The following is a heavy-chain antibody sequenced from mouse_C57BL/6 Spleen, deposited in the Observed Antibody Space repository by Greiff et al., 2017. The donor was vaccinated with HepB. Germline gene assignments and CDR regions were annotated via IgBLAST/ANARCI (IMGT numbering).Heavy chain of an antibody. J-gene: IGHJ4*01. D-gene: IGHD2-1*01. V-gene: IGHV1-19*01. CDR2: INPYNGGT. CDR1: GYTFTDYY. Sequence: SGPVLVKPGASVKMSCKASGYTFTDYYMNWVKQSHGKSLEWIGVINPYNGGTSYNQKFKGKATLTVDKSSSTAYMELNSLTSEDSAVYYCARREIYYGNFYAMDYWGQGTSVTVSS. CDR3: ARREIYYGNFYAMDY.